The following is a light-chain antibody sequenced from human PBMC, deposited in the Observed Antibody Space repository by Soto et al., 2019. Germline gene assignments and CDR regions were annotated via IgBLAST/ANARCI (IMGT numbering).Light chain of an antibody. J-gene: IGKJ5*01. CDR3: QLYGISPH. Sequence: EIVLTQSPGTLSLSPGERATLSCRASQSVSSSHLAWYQQKPGQAPRLLIYGASSRATGIPDRFSGSGSGTDFTLTINRLEPEDFAVYYCQLYGISPHFGQGTRLEIK. CDR1: QSVSSSH. V-gene: IGKV3-20*01. CDR2: GAS.